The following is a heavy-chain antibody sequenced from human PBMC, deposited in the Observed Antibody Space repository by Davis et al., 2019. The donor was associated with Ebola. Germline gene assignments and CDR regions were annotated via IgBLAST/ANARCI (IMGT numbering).Heavy chain of an antibody. CDR1: GGSFSGYY. V-gene: IGHV4-34*01. J-gene: IGHJ6*04. Sequence: SETLSLTCAVYGGSFSGYYWSWIRQPPGKGLEWIGEINHSESTNYNPSLKSRLTISVDTSKNQFSLKLSSVTAADTAVYYCARGRSAYYYNSGNPMDVWGKGTTVTVSS. D-gene: IGHD3-10*01. CDR3: ARGRSAYYYNSGNPMDV. CDR2: INHSEST.